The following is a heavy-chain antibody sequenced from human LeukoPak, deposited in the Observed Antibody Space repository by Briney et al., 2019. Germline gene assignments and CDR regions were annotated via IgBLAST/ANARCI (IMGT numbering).Heavy chain of an antibody. V-gene: IGHV3-23*01. Sequence: GGSLRLSCVASGFSFSTYAMSWVRQAPGKGLEWVSGIGGSGGNTYYADSVKGRFTISRDNSKSTLYLQINNLRTEDTAIYFYARESYYDTNTQDFWGQGTLVTVSS. CDR1: GFSFSTYA. CDR3: ARESYYDTNTQDF. CDR2: IGGSGGNT. D-gene: IGHD3-22*01. J-gene: IGHJ4*02.